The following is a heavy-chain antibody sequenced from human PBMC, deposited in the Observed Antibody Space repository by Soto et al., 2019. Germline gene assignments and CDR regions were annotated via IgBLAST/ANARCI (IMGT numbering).Heavy chain of an antibody. CDR1: GGSITSNW. V-gene: IGHV4-4*02. CDR3: VRTAWSRFDP. Sequence: PSEALSLTWAVWGGSITSNWWRWVRQPPGKGLEWIGEIYHNGGFNYNPSLRRRLTISIDKSKNQLSLKLPSVTAADTAVHYFVRTAWSRFDPWGPRTLVTVSS. D-gene: IGHD2-21*02. CDR2: IYHNGGF. J-gene: IGHJ5*02.